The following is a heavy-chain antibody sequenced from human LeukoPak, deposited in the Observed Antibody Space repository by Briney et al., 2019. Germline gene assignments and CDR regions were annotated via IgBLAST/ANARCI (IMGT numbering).Heavy chain of an antibody. CDR1: GFTLSIYV. CDR2: SSSGSTI. V-gene: IGHV3-48*03. J-gene: IGHJ4*02. D-gene: IGHD6-19*01. Sequence: GGSLTLSCAASGFTLSIYVMNWVRPAPGKGLEWVSSSSGSTIYYADPVKGRVTLSSDNAKHSQYLHMNTLRAEDTAIYYCAREDSSGLDYWGQGTLVTVSS. CDR3: AREDSSGLDY.